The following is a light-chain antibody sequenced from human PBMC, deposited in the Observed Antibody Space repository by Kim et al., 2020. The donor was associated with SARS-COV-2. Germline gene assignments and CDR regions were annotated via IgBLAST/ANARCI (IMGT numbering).Light chain of an antibody. CDR1: SSNIGSNA. Sequence: GQRHTIACSGSSSNIGSNAVNWYQQLPGTAPKLLGYSNNQRPSGVPDRFSGSKSGTSASLAISGLQSEDEADYYCAAWDDSLNGPVFGGGTQLTVL. J-gene: IGLJ2*01. CDR3: AAWDDSLNGPV. V-gene: IGLV1-44*01. CDR2: SNN.